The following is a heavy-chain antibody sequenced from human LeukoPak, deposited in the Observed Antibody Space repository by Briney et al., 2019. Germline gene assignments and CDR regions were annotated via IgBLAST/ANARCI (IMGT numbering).Heavy chain of an antibody. CDR2: IKQDASEK. J-gene: IGHJ6*04. V-gene: IGHV3-7*01. CDR1: GFSFSSYW. D-gene: IGHD3-10*02. CDR3: AELGITMIGGV. Sequence: GGSLRLSCAASGFSFSSYWMSWVRQAPGKGLEWVASIKQDASEKYYVDSVKGRFTISRDNAKNSLYLQMNSLRAEDTAVYYCAELGITMIGGVWGKGTTVTISS.